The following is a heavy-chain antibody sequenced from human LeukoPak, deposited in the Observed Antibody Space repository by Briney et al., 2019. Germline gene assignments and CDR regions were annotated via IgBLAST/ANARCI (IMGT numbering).Heavy chain of an antibody. Sequence: SETLSLTCAVYGGSFSGYYWSWIRQPPGKGLEWIGEINHSGSTNYNPSLKSRVTISVNTSKNQSSLKLSSVTAADTAVYYCARGRRGYNYDYWGQGTLVTVSS. CDR2: INHSGST. CDR3: ARGRRGYNYDY. V-gene: IGHV4-34*01. J-gene: IGHJ4*02. CDR1: GGSFSGYY. D-gene: IGHD5-24*01.